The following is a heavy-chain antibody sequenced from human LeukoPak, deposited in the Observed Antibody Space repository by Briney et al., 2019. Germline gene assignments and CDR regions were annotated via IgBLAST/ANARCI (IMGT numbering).Heavy chain of an antibody. Sequence: PSETLSLTCAVYGGSFSGYYWSWIRQPPGKGLEWIGEINHSGCTNYNPSLKSRVTISVDTSKNQFSLKLSSVTAADTAVYYCARWDSSSWSWGQGTLVTVSS. CDR1: GGSFSGYY. V-gene: IGHV4-34*01. CDR3: ARWDSSSWS. J-gene: IGHJ5*02. CDR2: INHSGCT. D-gene: IGHD6-13*01.